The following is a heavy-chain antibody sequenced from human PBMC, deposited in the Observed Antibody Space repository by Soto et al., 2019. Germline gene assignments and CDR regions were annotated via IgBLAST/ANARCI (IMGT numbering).Heavy chain of an antibody. Sequence: PSETLSLTCNVSGGSVRSGSYYWSWFRQPPGKGPEWIGYSYYSGSTNYNPSLKSRVTISVDATKNQFALKLSSVTAADTAVYYCARGRYDTILHYYYYYGMDVWGQGTTVTVSS. CDR3: ARGRYDTILHYYYYYGMDV. CDR2: SYYSGST. V-gene: IGHV4-61*01. CDR1: GGSVRSGSYY. D-gene: IGHD3-22*01. J-gene: IGHJ6*02.